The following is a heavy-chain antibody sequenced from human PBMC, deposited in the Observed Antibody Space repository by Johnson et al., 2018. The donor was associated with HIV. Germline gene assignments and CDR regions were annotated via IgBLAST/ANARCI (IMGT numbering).Heavy chain of an antibody. D-gene: IGHD6-25*01. J-gene: IGHJ3*02. V-gene: IGHV3-13*01. CDR3: ATIAAHVAAFDI. CDR2: IGTAGDT. CDR1: EFTFSNYD. Sequence: EQLVESGGGLVQPGGSLRLSCAASEFTFSNYDMHWVRQPTRKSLEWVSTIGTAGDTYYPGSVKGRFTISRDNSKNSLYLQMNSLRPEDTAAYYCATIAAHVAAFDIWGQGTVVTVSS.